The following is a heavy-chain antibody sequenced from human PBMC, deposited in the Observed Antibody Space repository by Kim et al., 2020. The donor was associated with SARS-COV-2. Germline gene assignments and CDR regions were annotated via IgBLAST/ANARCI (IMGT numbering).Heavy chain of an antibody. CDR2: INAGNGNT. D-gene: IGHD3-9*01. Sequence: ASVKVSCKASGYTFTSYAMHWVRQAPGQRLEWMGWINAGNGNTKYSQKFQGRVTITRDTSASTAYMELSSLRSEDTAVYYCARDGNTIYTEPLPATSWGQGTLVTVSS. CDR1: GYTFTSYA. J-gene: IGHJ5*02. V-gene: IGHV1-3*01. CDR3: ARDGNTIYTEPLPATS.